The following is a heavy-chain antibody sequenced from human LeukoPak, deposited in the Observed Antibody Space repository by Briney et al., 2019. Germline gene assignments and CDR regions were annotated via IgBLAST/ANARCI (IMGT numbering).Heavy chain of an antibody. Sequence: GRSLILSCAASGFTFSRYGMHWVRQAPGKGLEWVAVIRYDGSNKYYADSVKGRFTISRDNSKNTLYLQMNSLRAEDTAVYYCARGGGVRGVNYFDYWGQGTLVTVSS. J-gene: IGHJ4*02. CDR2: IRYDGSNK. CDR1: GFTFSRYG. V-gene: IGHV3-33*01. CDR3: ARGGGVRGVNYFDY. D-gene: IGHD3-10*02.